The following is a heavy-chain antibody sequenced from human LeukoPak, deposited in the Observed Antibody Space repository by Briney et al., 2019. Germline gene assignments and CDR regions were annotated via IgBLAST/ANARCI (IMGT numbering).Heavy chain of an antibody. J-gene: IGHJ4*02. CDR1: GFTFTGCW. D-gene: IGHD2-21*02. Sequence: PGGSLRLSCAASGFTFTGCWMSWVRQAPGKGLEWVASIKQDGREKYYADSVKGRFTISRDKARNSLSLQINSLRAEDTAVYYCARVPGVTRYFDYWGQGIQVTVSS. CDR3: ARVPGVTRYFDY. CDR2: IKQDGREK. V-gene: IGHV3-7*01.